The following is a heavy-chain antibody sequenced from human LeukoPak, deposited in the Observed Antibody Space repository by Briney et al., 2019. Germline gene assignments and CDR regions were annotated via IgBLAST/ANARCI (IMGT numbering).Heavy chain of an antibody. V-gene: IGHV3-33*01. CDR3: ARDNYYGSGSYYSWFDP. Sequence: GGSLRLSCAASGFTFSSYGMHWVRQAPGKGLEWVAVIWYDGSNKYYADSVKGRFTISRDNSKNTLYLQMNSLRAEDTAVYYCARDNYYGSGSYYSWFDPWGQGTLVTVSS. CDR2: IWYDGSNK. J-gene: IGHJ5*02. D-gene: IGHD3-10*01. CDR1: GFTFSSYG.